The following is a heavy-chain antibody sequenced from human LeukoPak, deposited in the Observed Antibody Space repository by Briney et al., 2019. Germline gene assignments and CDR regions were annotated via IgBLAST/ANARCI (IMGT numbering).Heavy chain of an antibody. J-gene: IGHJ4*02. CDR2: ISGDADNT. Sequence: PGGSLRLSCTGSGFIFSDYGMSWVRQAPGKGLEWVSTISGDADNTHYADSVRGRFVISRDNSRNRLDLQMYSLRVEDTALYFCVKDVPPRGLPMFDFWGQGAQVTVSS. D-gene: IGHD5-12*01. CDR1: GFIFSDYG. CDR3: VKDVPPRGLPMFDF. V-gene: IGHV3-23*01.